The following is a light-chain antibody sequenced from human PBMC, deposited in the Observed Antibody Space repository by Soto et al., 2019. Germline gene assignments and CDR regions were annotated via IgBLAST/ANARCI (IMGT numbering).Light chain of an antibody. CDR2: DVS. CDR3: QEYTTYSRT. CDR1: QSVSRW. V-gene: IGKV1-5*01. J-gene: IGKJ1*01. Sequence: DIQMTQSPSTLSASVGDRVTITCRVSQSVSRWLAWYQQKPGKVPTVLIYDVSTLQSGVPSRFSGGGSGTEFTLTITSLQPDDFATYYCQEYTTYSRTFGQGTKVEVK.